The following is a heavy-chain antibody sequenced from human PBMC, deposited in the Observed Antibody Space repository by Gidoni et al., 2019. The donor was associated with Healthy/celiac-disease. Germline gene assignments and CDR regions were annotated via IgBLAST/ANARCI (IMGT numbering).Heavy chain of an antibody. CDR1: GFPFSSYG. Sequence: QVQLVESGGGVVQPGRSLRPSCAASGFPFSSYGMHWVRQAPGKGLEWVAVISYDGSYKYYADSVKGRFTISRDNSKNTLYLQMNSLRAEDTAVYYCAKARPSTYFDWLLQGIDYWGQGTLVTVSS. J-gene: IGHJ4*02. CDR2: ISYDGSYK. CDR3: AKARPSTYFDWLLQGIDY. D-gene: IGHD3-9*01. V-gene: IGHV3-30*18.